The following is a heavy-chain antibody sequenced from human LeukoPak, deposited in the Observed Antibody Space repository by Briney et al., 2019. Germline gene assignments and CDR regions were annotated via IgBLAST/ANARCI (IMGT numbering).Heavy chain of an antibody. CDR2: IHYSGTT. CDR1: GYSISSHY. J-gene: IGHJ4*02. V-gene: IGHV4-59*11. CDR3: ARGGWSLDY. D-gene: IGHD6-19*01. Sequence: PSETLSLTCSVSGYSISSHYWTWIRQPPGKGLEWIGYIHYSGTTNYKPSLKSRITTSLDTSKNQSSLKLNSGTAADTAVEYCARGGWSLDYWGQGTLVTVYS.